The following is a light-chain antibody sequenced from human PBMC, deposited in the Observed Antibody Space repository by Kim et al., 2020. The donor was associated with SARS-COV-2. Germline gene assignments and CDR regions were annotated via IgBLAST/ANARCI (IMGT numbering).Light chain of an antibody. J-gene: IGLJ1*01. Sequence: VSPGQTTRIPCSADNLGDKYTSWYQQRSGQSPVLVLYQDNKRPPGIPERFSGSNSGNTATLTISGTQDMDEADYYCQAWDGNTLYVFGTGTKVTVL. V-gene: IGLV3-1*01. CDR1: NLGDKY. CDR2: QDN. CDR3: QAWDGNTLYV.